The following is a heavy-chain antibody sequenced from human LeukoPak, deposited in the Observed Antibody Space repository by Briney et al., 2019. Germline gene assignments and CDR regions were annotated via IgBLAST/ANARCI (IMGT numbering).Heavy chain of an antibody. D-gene: IGHD6-13*01. CDR1: GFTFSSYA. CDR2: ISSSSSYI. Sequence: KSGGSLRLSCGASGFTFSSYAMSWVRQAPGKGLEWVSSISSSSSYIYYADSVKGRFTISRDNAKNSLYLQMNSLRAEDTAVYYCARVGIAAAGTRLRYYFDYWGQGTLVTVSS. J-gene: IGHJ4*02. CDR3: ARVGIAAAGTRLRYYFDY. V-gene: IGHV3-21*01.